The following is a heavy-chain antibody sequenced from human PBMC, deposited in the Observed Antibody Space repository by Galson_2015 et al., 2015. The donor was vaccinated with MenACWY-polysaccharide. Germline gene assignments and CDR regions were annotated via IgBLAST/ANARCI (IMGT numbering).Heavy chain of an antibody. J-gene: IGHJ6*02. V-gene: IGHV3-73*01. CDR2: IRSKTNNYAT. D-gene: IGHD4-17*01. CDR3: TRPWLETVTGYGLDV. CDR1: GFTFSNAW. Sequence: SLRLSCAASGFTFSNAWMNWVRQAPGKGLEWIGRIRSKTNNYATAYAASVKGRFTISRDDSKDTAYLQMNSLKTEDTAVYYCTRPWLETVTGYGLDVWGQGTTVTVSS.